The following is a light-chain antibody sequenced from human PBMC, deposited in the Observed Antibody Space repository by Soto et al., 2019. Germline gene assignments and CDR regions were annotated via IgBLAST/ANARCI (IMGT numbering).Light chain of an antibody. CDR2: GAS. V-gene: IGKV3-20*01. Sequence: VISQSPPTQSISPGERATLSCRASQSVSSSHLAWYQQKPGQAPRLLIYGASTRATGIPDRISGSGSGTDFTLTISRLEPEDFAVYYCQQYGSSSITFGQGTRLEIK. CDR3: QQYGSSSIT. CDR1: QSVSSSH. J-gene: IGKJ5*01.